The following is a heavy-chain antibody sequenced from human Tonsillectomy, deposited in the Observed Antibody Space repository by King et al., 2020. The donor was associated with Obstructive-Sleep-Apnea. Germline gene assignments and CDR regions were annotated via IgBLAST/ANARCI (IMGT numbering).Heavy chain of an antibody. CDR2: IYWVGKN. CDR3: AHRSSGGPSGFDY. CDR1: GFSLSTSGVG. J-gene: IGHJ4*02. V-gene: IGHV2-5*02. D-gene: IGHD6-19*01. Sequence: FTLKESGPTLVKPTQTLTLTCTFSGFSLSTSGVGVGWIRQAPGKALEWLARIYWVGKNLYSPSLKNRLTNTNDTSENQVVLTMTNMDPVDTATYYCAHRSSGGPSGFDYWGQGTLVTVSS.